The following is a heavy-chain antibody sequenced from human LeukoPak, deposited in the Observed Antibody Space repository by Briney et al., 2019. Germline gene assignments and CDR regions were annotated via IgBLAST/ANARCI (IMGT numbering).Heavy chain of an antibody. CDR2: VSSSSSYI. CDR1: GFTFSSYS. V-gene: IGHV3-21*01. J-gene: IGHJ4*02. Sequence: GGSLRLSCAASGFTFSSYSMNWVRQAPGKGLGWVSSVSSSSSYIYYADSVKGRFTISRGNAKNSLYLQMNSLRAEDTAVYYCARDLIAAGHFDYWGQGTLVTVSS. CDR3: ARDLIAAGHFDY. D-gene: IGHD6-13*01.